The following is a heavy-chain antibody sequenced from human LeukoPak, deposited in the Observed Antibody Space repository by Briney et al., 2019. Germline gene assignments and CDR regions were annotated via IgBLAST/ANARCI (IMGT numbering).Heavy chain of an antibody. V-gene: IGHV4-30-4*08. J-gene: IGHJ4*02. D-gene: IGHD6-13*01. CDR3: ARIQGYSSSWYLGFDY. Sequence: SETLSLTCTVSGGSISSGDYYWSWIRQPPGKGLEWIGYIYYSGSTYYNPSLKSRATISVDTSKNQFSLKLSSVTAADTAVYYRARIQGYSSSWYLGFDYWGQGTLVTVSS. CDR1: GGSISSGDYY. CDR2: IYYSGST.